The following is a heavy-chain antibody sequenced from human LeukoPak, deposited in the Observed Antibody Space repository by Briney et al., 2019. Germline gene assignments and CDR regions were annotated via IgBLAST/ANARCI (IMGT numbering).Heavy chain of an antibody. CDR2: IYYSGST. CDR1: GGSISSYY. J-gene: IGHJ6*03. D-gene: IGHD4-11*01. Sequence: SETLSLTCTVSGGSISSYYWSWIRQPPEKGLEWIGYIYYSGSTNYNPSLKSRVTISVDTSKNQFSLKLSSVTAADTAVYYCARTVTDYYYYYMDVWGKGPRSPSP. V-gene: IGHV4-59*01. CDR3: ARTVTDYYYYYMDV.